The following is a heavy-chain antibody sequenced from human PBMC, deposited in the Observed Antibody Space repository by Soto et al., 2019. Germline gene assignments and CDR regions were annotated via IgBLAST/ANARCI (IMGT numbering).Heavy chain of an antibody. CDR2: IYYSGST. Sequence: SETLSLTCTVSGGSISSSSYYWGWIRQPPGKGLEWIGSIYYSGSTYYNPSLKSRVTISVDTSKNQFSLKLSSVTAADTAVYYCARQYDFWSYNWFGPWGQGTLVTVSS. V-gene: IGHV4-39*01. CDR1: GGSISSSSYY. CDR3: ARQYDFWSYNWFGP. D-gene: IGHD3-3*01. J-gene: IGHJ5*02.